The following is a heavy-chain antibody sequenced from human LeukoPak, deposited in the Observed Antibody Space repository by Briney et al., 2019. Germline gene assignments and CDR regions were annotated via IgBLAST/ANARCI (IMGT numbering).Heavy chain of an antibody. J-gene: IGHJ4*02. CDR1: GFTFSSYG. CDR2: IRYDGSNK. CDR3: AKGYCSSTSCYTFDH. D-gene: IGHD2-2*02. V-gene: IGHV3-30*02. Sequence: GGSLRLSCAASGFTFSSYGMHWVRQAPGKGLEWVAFIRYDGSNKYYADSVKGRFTISRDNSKNTLYLQMNSLRAEDTAVYYCAKGYCSSTSCYTFDHWGQGTLVTVSS.